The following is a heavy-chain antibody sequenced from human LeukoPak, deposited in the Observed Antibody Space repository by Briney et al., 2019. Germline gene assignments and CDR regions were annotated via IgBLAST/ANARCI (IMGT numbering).Heavy chain of an antibody. CDR3: ARDLGVHCSGGSCGNNWFDP. D-gene: IGHD2-15*01. J-gene: IGHJ5*02. Sequence: PGGSLRLSCVVSGFTFSSYWMSWVRQAPGKGLEWVAVIWYDGSNKYYADSVKGRFTISRDNSKNTLYLQMNSLRAEDTAVYYCARDLGVHCSGGSCGNNWFDPWGQGTLVTVSS. V-gene: IGHV3-33*08. CDR1: GFTFSSYW. CDR2: IWYDGSNK.